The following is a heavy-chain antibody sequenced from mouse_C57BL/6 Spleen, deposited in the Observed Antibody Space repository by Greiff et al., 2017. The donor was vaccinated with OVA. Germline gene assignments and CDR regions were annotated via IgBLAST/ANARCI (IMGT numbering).Heavy chain of an antibody. J-gene: IGHJ2*01. Sequence: EVKLMESGGGLVKPGGSLKLSCAASGFTFSDYGMHWVRQATEKGLEWVAYISSGSSTIYYADTVKGRFTISRDNAKNTLFLQMTSLRSEDTAMYYCARNDWDGGYFDYWGQGTTLTVSS. V-gene: IGHV5-17*01. CDR3: ARNDWDGGYFDY. CDR2: ISSGSSTI. D-gene: IGHD4-1*01. CDR1: GFTFSDYG.